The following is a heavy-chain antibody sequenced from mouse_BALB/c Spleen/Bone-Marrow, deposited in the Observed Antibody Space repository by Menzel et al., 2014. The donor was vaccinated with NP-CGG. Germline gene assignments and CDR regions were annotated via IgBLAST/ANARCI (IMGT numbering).Heavy chain of an antibody. V-gene: IGHV5-9*02. J-gene: IGHJ4*01. Sequence: EVQLVESGGGLVKPGGSLKLSCAASGFAFSSYDMSWVRQTPEKRLEWVATISSGGSYTYYPDSVKGRFTISRDNARNTLYLQMGSLRSEDTALYYCARRWLLPYAMDYWGQGTSVTVSS. CDR1: GFAFSSYD. D-gene: IGHD2-3*01. CDR2: ISSGGSYT. CDR3: ARRWLLPYAMDY.